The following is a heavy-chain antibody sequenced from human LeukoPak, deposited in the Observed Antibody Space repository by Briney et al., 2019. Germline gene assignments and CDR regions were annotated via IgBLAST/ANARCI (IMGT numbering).Heavy chain of an antibody. D-gene: IGHD4-23*01. CDR3: ARGNNGGTFD. CDR2: IYHSGST. CDR1: GGSISSYQ. Sequence: SETLSLTCTVSGGSISSYQWNWIRQPPGKGLEWIGYIYHSGSTNCNPSLKSRVTISVDTSKNQFSLKLSFVTAADTAVYYCARGNNGGTFDWGQGTLVTVSS. J-gene: IGHJ4*02. V-gene: IGHV4-59*01.